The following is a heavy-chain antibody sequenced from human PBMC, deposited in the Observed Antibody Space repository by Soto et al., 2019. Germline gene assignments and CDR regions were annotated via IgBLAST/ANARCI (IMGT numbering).Heavy chain of an antibody. CDR1: GFSFSKYA. J-gene: IGHJ4*02. CDR2: ITYDATNE. D-gene: IGHD6-19*01. V-gene: IGHV3-30-3*01. Sequence: PGGSLRLSCAASGFSFSKYAMHWVRQAPGKGLEWVAVITYDATNEYYADSVKGRFTISRDNSNNTLSLHMSSLRLADTAVYYCARKAVPDFWGQGTLVTVS. CDR3: ARKAVPDF.